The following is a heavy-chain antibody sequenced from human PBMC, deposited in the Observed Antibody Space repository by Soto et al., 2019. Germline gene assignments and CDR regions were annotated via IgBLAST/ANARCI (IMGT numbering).Heavy chain of an antibody. CDR2: INRVGSKK. CDR1: GFTLSAYW. J-gene: IGHJ3*02. Sequence: EVHLEESGGDLVQPGGSLRLSCAASGFTLSAYWMTWVRQAPGKGLEWVANINRVGSKKSYLDSVRGRFTISRDNVGNSLYLQMDSLRADDTALYYCARDVSPGSSGLYLDAFDIWGQGTMVTVSS. D-gene: IGHD6-25*01. CDR3: ARDVSPGSSGLYLDAFDI. V-gene: IGHV3-7*05.